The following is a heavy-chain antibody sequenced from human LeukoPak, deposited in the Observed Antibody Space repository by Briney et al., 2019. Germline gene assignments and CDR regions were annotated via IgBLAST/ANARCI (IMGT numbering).Heavy chain of an antibody. J-gene: IGHJ3*02. CDR3: ARSGTPLITIFGVVPPPTFDI. D-gene: IGHD3-3*01. CDR2: ISSSGSTI. CDR1: GFTFSSYE. Sequence: GGSLRLSCAASGFTFSSYEMNWVRQAPGKGLEWVSYISSSGSTIYYADSVKGRFTISRDNAKNSLYLQMNSLRAEDTAVYYWARSGTPLITIFGVVPPPTFDIWGQGTMVTVSS. V-gene: IGHV3-48*03.